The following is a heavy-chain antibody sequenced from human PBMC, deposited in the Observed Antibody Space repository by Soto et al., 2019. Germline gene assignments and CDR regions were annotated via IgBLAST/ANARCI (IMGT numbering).Heavy chain of an antibody. CDR3: AKAYFVWSSEDPYYFDC. V-gene: IGHV3-23*01. D-gene: IGHD3-16*01. CDR1: GFTFSNYA. Sequence: EVQLLDSGGGLVQPGGSLRLSCAASGFTFSNYAMTWVRQGPGKGLEWVSGISGSGGRSYYADAVKGRFTISRDNSKSTLYSQMNCVRAEDTAVYYCAKAYFVWSSEDPYYFDCGGQGNLVTFSS. J-gene: IGHJ4*02. CDR2: ISGSGGRS.